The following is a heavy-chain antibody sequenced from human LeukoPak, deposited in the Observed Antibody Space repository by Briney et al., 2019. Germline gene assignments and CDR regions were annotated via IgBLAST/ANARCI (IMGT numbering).Heavy chain of an antibody. Sequence: SETLSLTCTVSGGSFSRSSYYWGWIRQPPGKGLEWIGSIYYSGSTYYNPSLKSRVTMSVDTSKNQFSLKLSSVTAVDTAVYYCARIKGSGIVVVPAALDAFDIWGQGTMVTVSS. CDR2: IYYSGST. D-gene: IGHD2-2*01. CDR3: ARIKGSGIVVVPAALDAFDI. V-gene: IGHV4-39*07. CDR1: GGSFSRSSYY. J-gene: IGHJ3*02.